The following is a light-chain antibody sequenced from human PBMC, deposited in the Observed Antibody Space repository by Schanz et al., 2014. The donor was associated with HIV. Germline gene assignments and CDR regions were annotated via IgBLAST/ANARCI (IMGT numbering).Light chain of an antibody. J-gene: IGLJ1*01. CDR3: SSLSTSGAPL. CDR2: EID. V-gene: IGLV2-8*01. CDR1: SGDIGGY. Sequence: QSALTQPPSASGSPGQSVTLSCAGTSGDIGGYISWYQHHPGKAPKLLISEIDKRPSGVPNRFSGSRSGSTASLTISGLQSEDEADYYCSSLSTSGAPLFGTGTKLTVL.